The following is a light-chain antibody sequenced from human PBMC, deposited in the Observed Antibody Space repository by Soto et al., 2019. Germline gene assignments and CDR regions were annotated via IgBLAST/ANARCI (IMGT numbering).Light chain of an antibody. V-gene: IGKV1-5*03. CDR1: QSISNW. J-gene: IGKJ2*01. Sequence: DIQMTQSPSTLSASVGDRVTITCRASQSISNWLAWYQQKPGKAPKLLIYKASTLQSGVPSRFSGSESGADFTLTISSLQPDDFGTYYCQQYTSYYTFGQGTKLEIK. CDR3: QQYTSYYT. CDR2: KAS.